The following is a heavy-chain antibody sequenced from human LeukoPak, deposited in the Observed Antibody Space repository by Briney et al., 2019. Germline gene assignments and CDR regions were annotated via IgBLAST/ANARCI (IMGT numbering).Heavy chain of an antibody. V-gene: IGHV3-43*02. CDR1: GLNFDDSA. CDR2: ISADGGSA. Sequence: GGSLRLSCVASGLNFDDSAMHWVRQAPGKGLEWVSLISADGGSAFSADSVKGRFSISRDNSKNSLYLQMNSLRSEDTAMYYCAKESGKFDYWGQGTLVAVSS. CDR3: AKESGKFDY. J-gene: IGHJ4*02.